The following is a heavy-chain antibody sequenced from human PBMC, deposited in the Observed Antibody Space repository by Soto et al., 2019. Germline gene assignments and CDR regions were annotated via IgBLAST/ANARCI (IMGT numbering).Heavy chain of an antibody. Sequence: GGSLRLSCAASGFTFSCCAMSWVRQAPGKGLEYVSIIHGDGGYIHYSDSVKGRFTISRDNSKNTLYLHMNSLRADDTAVYYCAKDDEGVFPNWFDPWGQGTLVTVSS. V-gene: IGHV3-23*01. D-gene: IGHD2-8*01. CDR1: GFTFSCCA. CDR2: IHGDGGYI. J-gene: IGHJ5*02. CDR3: AKDDEGVFPNWFDP.